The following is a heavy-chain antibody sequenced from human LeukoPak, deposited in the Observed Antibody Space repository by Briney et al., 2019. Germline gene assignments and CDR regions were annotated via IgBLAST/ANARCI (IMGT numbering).Heavy chain of an antibody. Sequence: SETLSLTCTVSGGSINSGNYYWSWIRQPAGKGLEWIGRIYINGRTDYNSSLKSRVPMSVDTSKNQFSRKLSSVTAADTAVYYCARDYGDYANHFQHWGQGTLVTVSS. D-gene: IGHD4-17*01. J-gene: IGHJ1*01. CDR1: GGSINSGNYY. CDR2: IYINGRT. CDR3: ARDYGDYANHFQH. V-gene: IGHV4-61*02.